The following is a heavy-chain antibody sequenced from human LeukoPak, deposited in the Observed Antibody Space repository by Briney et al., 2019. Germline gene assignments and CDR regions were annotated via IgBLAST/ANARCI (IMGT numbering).Heavy chain of an antibody. V-gene: IGHV4-34*01. D-gene: IGHD2-8*01. J-gene: IGHJ5*02. CDR2: INHSGST. CDR3: AGGINDCTNGVCLRRFDP. CDR1: GGSLINYY. Sequence: PSETLSFTCAVSGGSLINYYWSWIRQPPGKGLEWIGEINHSGSTNYNPSLKSRVTISVDTSKNQFSLKLSSVTAADTAVYYCAGGINDCTNGVCLRRFDPWGQGTLVTVSS.